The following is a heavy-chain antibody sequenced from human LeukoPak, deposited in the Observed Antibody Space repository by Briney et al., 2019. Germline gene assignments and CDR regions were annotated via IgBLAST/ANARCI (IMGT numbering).Heavy chain of an antibody. CDR2: INPGDSDT. V-gene: IGHV5-51*01. Sequence: GESLKISCKGSGYNFTNYWISWVRQMPGKGLEWMAIINPGDSDTRYSPSFQGQVTISADKSISTVYLQWGSLKASDTAMYYCARQPGAGWFDPWGQGTLVTVSS. D-gene: IGHD3-10*01. J-gene: IGHJ5*02. CDR3: ARQPGAGWFDP. CDR1: GYNFTNYW.